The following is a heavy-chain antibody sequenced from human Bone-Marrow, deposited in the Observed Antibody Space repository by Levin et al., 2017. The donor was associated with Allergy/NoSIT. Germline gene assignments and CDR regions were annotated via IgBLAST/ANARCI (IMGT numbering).Heavy chain of an antibody. CDR1: GFTFSSYS. V-gene: IGHV3-30-3*01. D-gene: IGHD2-8*02. J-gene: IGHJ4*02. Sequence: PGESLKISCAASGFTFSSYSMHWVRQAPGKGLEWVALISYDGGNENYADSVKGRFTISRDNYKNTLYLQMNSLSAEDTAVYFCARGDLVRVVYPDYWGKGTLVNVAS. CDR2: ISYDGGNE. CDR3: ARGDLVRVVYPDY.